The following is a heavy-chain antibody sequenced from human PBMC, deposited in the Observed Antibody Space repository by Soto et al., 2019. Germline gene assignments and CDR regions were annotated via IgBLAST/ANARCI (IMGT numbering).Heavy chain of an antibody. V-gene: IGHV4-4*07. Sequence: SETLSLTCTVSDDFISSYYWSWIRQPAGKGLEWIGRVSTNGATNYNPSLKSRVTISVDTSKNQFSLKLSSVTAADTAVYYCARDSTRRGACDIWGQGTIVTVSS. CDR1: DDFISSYY. J-gene: IGHJ3*02. CDR3: ARDSTRRGACDI. D-gene: IGHD2-2*01. CDR2: VSTNGAT.